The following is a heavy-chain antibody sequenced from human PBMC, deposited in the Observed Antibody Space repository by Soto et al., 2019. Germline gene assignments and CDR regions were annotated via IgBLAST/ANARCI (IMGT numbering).Heavy chain of an antibody. J-gene: IGHJ4*02. CDR1: GYTFTSYG. CDR3: AGASRDGYNSVYDY. D-gene: IGHD5-12*01. CDR2: ISPNNGNT. V-gene: IGHV1-18*01. Sequence: ASVKVSCKASGYTFTSYGISWVRQAPGQGLEWMGWISPNNGNTNYAQKLQGRVTITTDTSTSTAYMELSSLRSEDTAVYSCAGASRDGYNSVYDYWGQGTLVTVSS.